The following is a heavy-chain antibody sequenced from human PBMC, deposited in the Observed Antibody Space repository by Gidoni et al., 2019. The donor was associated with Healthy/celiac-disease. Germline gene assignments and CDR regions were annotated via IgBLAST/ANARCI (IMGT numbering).Heavy chain of an antibody. D-gene: IGHD4-17*01. Sequence: QVQLQPWGAGLLKPSETLSLTCAVYGGSFSGYYWSWIRQPPGKGLEWMGEINHSGSTNYNPSLKSRVTISVDTSKNQFSLKLSSVTAADTAVYYCASFDDYGDYDYGGAPRFDYWGQGTLVTVSS. CDR2: INHSGST. CDR3: ASFDDYGDYDYGGAPRFDY. CDR1: GGSFSGYY. J-gene: IGHJ4*02. V-gene: IGHV4-34*01.